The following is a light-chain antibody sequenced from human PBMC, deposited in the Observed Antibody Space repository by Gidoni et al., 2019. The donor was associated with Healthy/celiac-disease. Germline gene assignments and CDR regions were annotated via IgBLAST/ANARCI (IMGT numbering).Light chain of an antibody. CDR3: QQYGSSPPIT. J-gene: IGKJ4*01. CDR1: QSVSSSY. Sequence: EIVLTQSPGTLSLSPGERATLSCRASQSVSSSYLAWYQQKPGQAPRLLIYGESSRATGIPDRFSGSGSGTDFTLTISRLEPEDFAVYYCQQYGSSPPITFGGGTKVEIK. V-gene: IGKV3-20*01. CDR2: GES.